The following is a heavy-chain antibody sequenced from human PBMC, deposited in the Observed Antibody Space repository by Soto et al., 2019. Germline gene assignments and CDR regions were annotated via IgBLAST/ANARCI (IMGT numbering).Heavy chain of an antibody. CDR2: IYSSGST. CDR3: ATGKRFSDSFAP. D-gene: IGHD3-3*01. Sequence: SDRRSRTCTLSGGAIRGYYCPWIRQSAGGGLESIGRIYSSGSTTYTPSTQRRVTISLDTSMHHFSLRLSSVPAADTAVYYCATGKRFSDSFAPRGQGTFVT. V-gene: IGHV4-4*07. CDR1: GGAIRGYY. J-gene: IGHJ5*02.